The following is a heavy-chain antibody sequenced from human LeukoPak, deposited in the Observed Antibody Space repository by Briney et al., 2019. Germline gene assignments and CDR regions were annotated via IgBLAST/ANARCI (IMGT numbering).Heavy chain of an antibody. V-gene: IGHV1-2*02. CDR2: INPNSGGT. J-gene: IGHJ5*02. Sequence: ASVKVSCKASGYTFTGYYMHWVRQAPGQGLEWMGWINPNSGGTNYAQKFQGRVTMTRDTSISTAYMELSRLRSDDTAVYYCARDRGYSGYDSEYNWFDPWGQGTLVTVSS. CDR3: ARDRGYSGYDSEYNWFDP. CDR1: GYTFTGYY. D-gene: IGHD5-12*01.